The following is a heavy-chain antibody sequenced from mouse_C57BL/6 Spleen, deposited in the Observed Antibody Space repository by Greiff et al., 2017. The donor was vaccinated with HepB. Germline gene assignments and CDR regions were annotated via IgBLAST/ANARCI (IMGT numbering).Heavy chain of an antibody. CDR1: GYTFTSYW. J-gene: IGHJ2*01. CDR3: ARRDYGSSYAYFDY. D-gene: IGHD1-1*01. Sequence: QVQLQQPGTELVKPGASVKLSCKASGYTFTSYWMHSVKQRPGQGLEWIGNINPSNGGTNYNEKFKSKATLTVDKSSSTAYMQLSSLTSEDAAVYYCARRDYGSSYAYFDYWGQGTTLTVSS. CDR2: INPSNGGT. V-gene: IGHV1-53*01.